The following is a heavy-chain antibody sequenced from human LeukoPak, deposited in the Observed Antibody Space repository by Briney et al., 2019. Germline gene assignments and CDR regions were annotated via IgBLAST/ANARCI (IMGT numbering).Heavy chain of an antibody. Sequence: ASVKVSCKASGYTFTSYYMHWVRQAPGQGLEWMGIINPSGGSTSYAQKFQGRVTMTRDMSTSTAYMELRSLRSDDTAVYYCASWSGGSGLDYWGQGTLVTVSS. CDR1: GYTFTSYY. CDR3: ASWSGGSGLDY. V-gene: IGHV1-46*01. CDR2: INPSGGST. D-gene: IGHD1-26*01. J-gene: IGHJ4*02.